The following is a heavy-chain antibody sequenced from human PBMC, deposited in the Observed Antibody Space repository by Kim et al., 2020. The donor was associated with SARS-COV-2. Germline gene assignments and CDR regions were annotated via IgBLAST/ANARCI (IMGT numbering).Heavy chain of an antibody. CDR3: NIRGGPSSSPFDY. V-gene: IGHV5-51*01. Sequence: RYSPSYQGQVTLSADKSISTAYLQWSSLKASDTAMYYCNIRGGPSSSPFDYWGQGTLVTVSS. J-gene: IGHJ4*02. D-gene: IGHD6-6*01.